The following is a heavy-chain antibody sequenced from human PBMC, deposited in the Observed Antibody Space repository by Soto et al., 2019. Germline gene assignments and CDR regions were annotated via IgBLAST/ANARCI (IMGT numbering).Heavy chain of an antibody. CDR3: ARGFNDYIWGSYRYRARYFDY. V-gene: IGHV4-34*01. D-gene: IGHD3-16*02. CDR2: INHSGST. J-gene: IGHJ4*02. CDR1: GGSFSGYY. Sequence: QVQLQQWGAGLLKPSETLSLTCAVYGGSFSGYYWSWIRQPPGKGLEWIGEINHSGSTNYNPSLKSRDTISVDTSKNQFSLKLSSVTAADTAVYYCARGFNDYIWGSYRYRARYFDYWGQGTLVTVSS.